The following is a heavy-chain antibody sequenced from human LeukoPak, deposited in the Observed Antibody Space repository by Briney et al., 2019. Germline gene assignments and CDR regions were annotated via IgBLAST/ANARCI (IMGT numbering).Heavy chain of an antibody. CDR2: IYYSGST. Sequence: SETLSLTCTVSGGSISSSSYYWGWIRQPPGKGLEWTGSIYYSGSTYYNPSLKSRVTISVDTSKNQFSLKLSSVTAADTAVYYCARHRIDVSHDIWGQGTMVTVSS. V-gene: IGHV4-39*01. J-gene: IGHJ3*02. D-gene: IGHD2-15*01. CDR3: ARHRIDVSHDI. CDR1: GGSISSSSYY.